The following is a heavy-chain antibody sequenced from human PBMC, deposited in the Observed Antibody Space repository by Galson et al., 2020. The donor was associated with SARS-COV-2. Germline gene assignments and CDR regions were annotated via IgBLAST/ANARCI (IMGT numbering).Heavy chain of an antibody. D-gene: IGHD3-22*01. CDR2: ISSDGPTI. CDR3: ARETDDDSSSGYDY. Sequence: GGSLRLYCAASGFTFSSSAMHWVRQAPGKGLEWVAIISSDGPTIYKSDSVKGRFTISRDISKDILYLQMNRLRPEDTGVYYCARETDDDSSSGYDYWGQGTLVTVSP. CDR1: GFTFSSSA. V-gene: IGHV3-30*04. J-gene: IGHJ4*02.